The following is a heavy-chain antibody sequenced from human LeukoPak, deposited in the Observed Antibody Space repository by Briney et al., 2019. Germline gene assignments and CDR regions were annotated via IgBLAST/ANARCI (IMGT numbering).Heavy chain of an antibody. CDR2: IIPIVGTA. J-gene: IGHJ5*02. Sequence: AVKVSCKASGGTFSSYAIGWVRQAPGQGLEWMGGIIPIVGTANYAQKFQGRVTITTDESTSTDYMELSSLRSEDTAVYYCARDVRVGGYYDSSGYYLNWFDPWGQGTLVTVSS. D-gene: IGHD3-22*01. CDR3: ARDVRVGGYYDSSGYYLNWFDP. CDR1: GGTFSSYA. V-gene: IGHV1-69*05.